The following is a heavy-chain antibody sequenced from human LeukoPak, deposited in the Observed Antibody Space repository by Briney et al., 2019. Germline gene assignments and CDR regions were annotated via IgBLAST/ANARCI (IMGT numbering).Heavy chain of an antibody. Sequence: PSESLSLTCTVSGGSINSYYWSWIRQPPGKGLEYIGYIYYSGSTTYNPSSKSGAPISVDTSKNQFSLKQSSVTAADTAVYSCARDPSLWFGEPSSRHYSWFDPWGQGTLVTVSS. CDR2: IYYSGST. CDR3: ARDPSLWFGEPSSRHYSWFDP. J-gene: IGHJ5*02. V-gene: IGHV4-59*01. CDR1: GGSINSYY. D-gene: IGHD3-10*01.